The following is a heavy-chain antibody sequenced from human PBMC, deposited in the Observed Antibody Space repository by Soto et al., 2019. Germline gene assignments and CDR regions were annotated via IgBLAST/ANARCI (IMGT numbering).Heavy chain of an antibody. V-gene: IGHV4-4*02. Sequence: WSCAVRQPPGKGLEWIGEIYHSGSTNYNPSLKSRVTISVDKSKDQFSLKLSSVTAADTAVYYCATGGWTQSPDHWGQGTLVTVS. D-gene: IGHD6-19*01. CDR3: ATGGWTQSPDH. J-gene: IGHJ4*02. CDR1: W. CDR2: IYHSGST.